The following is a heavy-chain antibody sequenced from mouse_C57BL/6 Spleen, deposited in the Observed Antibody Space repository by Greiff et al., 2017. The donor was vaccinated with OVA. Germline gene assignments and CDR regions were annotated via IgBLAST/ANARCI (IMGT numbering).Heavy chain of an antibody. J-gene: IGHJ2*01. CDR3: ARVDGYYLYYFDY. CDR1: GYSITSGYY. D-gene: IGHD2-3*01. CDR2: ISYDGSN. Sequence: DVKLVESGPGLVKPSQSLSLTCSVTGYSITSGYYWNWIRQFPGNKLEWMGYISYDGSNNYNPSLKNRISITRDTSKNQFFLKLNSVTTEDTATYYCARVDGYYLYYFDYWGQGTTLTVSS. V-gene: IGHV3-6*01.